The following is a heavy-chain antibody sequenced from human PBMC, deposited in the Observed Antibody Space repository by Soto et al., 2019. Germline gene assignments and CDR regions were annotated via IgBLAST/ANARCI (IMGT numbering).Heavy chain of an antibody. CDR2: IYYSGST. V-gene: IGHV4-30-4*01. Sequence: KTSETLSLTCTVSGGSISSGDYYWSWIRQPPGKGLEWIGYIYYSGSTYYNPSLKSRVTISVDTSKNQFSLKLSSVTAADTAVYYCARQGIVVVPAAHQYYDYWGQGTLVTVSS. D-gene: IGHD2-2*01. CDR3: ARQGIVVVPAAHQYYDY. J-gene: IGHJ4*02. CDR1: GGSISSGDYY.